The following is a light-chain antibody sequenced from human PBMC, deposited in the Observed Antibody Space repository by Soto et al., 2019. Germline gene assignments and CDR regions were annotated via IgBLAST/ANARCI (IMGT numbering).Light chain of an antibody. Sequence: QSALTQPPSASGSPGQSVTISCTGTSSDVGGSTYVSWYQQHPGKAPKLMIYEVSKRPSGVPARFSGSKSGNTASLTVSGLQAEEEADYYCSSYAGSSNMIFGGGTKLTVL. CDR3: SSYAGSSNMI. V-gene: IGLV2-8*01. CDR1: SSDVGGSTY. J-gene: IGLJ2*01. CDR2: EVS.